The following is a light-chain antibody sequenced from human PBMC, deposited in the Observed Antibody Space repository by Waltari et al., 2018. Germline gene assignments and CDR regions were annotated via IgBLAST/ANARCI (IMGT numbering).Light chain of an antibody. CDR1: QSVSSSY. Sequence: EIVLTQSPGTLSLSPGERDTLSCRASQSVSSSYLAWYQQKPGQAPRRLLDCASRRATGIPDRFSGSGSGTDFTLTISRLEPEDFAVYYCQQYGGSPPYTFGQGTKLEIK. CDR3: QQYGGSPPYT. J-gene: IGKJ2*01. V-gene: IGKV3-20*01. CDR2: CAS.